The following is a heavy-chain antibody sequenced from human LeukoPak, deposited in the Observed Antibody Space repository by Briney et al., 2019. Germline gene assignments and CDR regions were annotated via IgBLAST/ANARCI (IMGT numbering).Heavy chain of an antibody. D-gene: IGHD3-22*01. Sequence: GGSLRLSCAASGFTVSGNYMSWVRQAPGKGLEWVSVLYRGGSSDYADSVKGRFTISRDNSKNTLYLQMNSLRAEDTAVYYCAKKGYYDGSGYYMYYFDHWGQGTLVTVSS. CDR1: GFTVSGNY. CDR2: LYRGGSS. J-gene: IGHJ4*02. V-gene: IGHV3-66*01. CDR3: AKKGYYDGSGYYMYYFDH.